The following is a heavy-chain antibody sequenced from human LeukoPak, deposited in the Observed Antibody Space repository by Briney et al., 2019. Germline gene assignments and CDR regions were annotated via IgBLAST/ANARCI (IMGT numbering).Heavy chain of an antibody. D-gene: IGHD1-26*01. CDR3: ARRRGGSYAGRYYYYYYYMDV. Sequence: SETLSLTCAVYGGSFSGYYWSWIRQPPGKGLEWIGEINHIGSTNYNPSLKSRVTISVDTSKNQFSLKLSSVTAADTAVYYCARRRGGSYAGRYYYYYYYMDVWGKGTTVTISS. J-gene: IGHJ6*03. CDR1: GGSFSGYY. V-gene: IGHV4-34*01. CDR2: INHIGST.